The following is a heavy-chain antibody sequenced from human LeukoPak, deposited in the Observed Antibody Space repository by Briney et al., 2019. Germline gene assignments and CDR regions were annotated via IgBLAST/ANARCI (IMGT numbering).Heavy chain of an antibody. V-gene: IGHV4-39*07. Sequence: SETLSLTCSVSGGSISSTGHYWGWIRQSPEKGLDWIGSIYSNGNTYYNPSVKSRVTMSVDTSKNQFSLKLTSMTAAETAVYYCARSATVTTGYFDYSGQGALVTVSS. D-gene: IGHD4-17*01. CDR2: IYSNGNT. CDR3: ARSATVTTGYFDY. J-gene: IGHJ4*02. CDR1: GGSISSTGHY.